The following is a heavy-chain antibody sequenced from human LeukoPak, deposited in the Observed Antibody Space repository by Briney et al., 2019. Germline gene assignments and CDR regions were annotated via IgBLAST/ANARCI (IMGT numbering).Heavy chain of an antibody. V-gene: IGHV3-30*02. D-gene: IGHD5-18*01. CDR3: ARDSRGYSYGSDY. J-gene: IGHJ4*02. CDR1: GFTFSSYG. Sequence: GGSLRLSCAASGFTFSSYGMHWVRQAPGKGLEWVAFIRYDGSNKYYADSVKGRFTISRDNSKNTLYLQMNSLRAEDTAVYYCARDSRGYSYGSDYWGQGTLVTVSS. CDR2: IRYDGSNK.